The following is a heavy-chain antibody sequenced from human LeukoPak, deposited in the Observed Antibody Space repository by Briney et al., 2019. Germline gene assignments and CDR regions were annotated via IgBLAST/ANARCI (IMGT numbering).Heavy chain of an antibody. CDR2: ISSSGSNI. CDR1: GFTFRSYE. Sequence: PGGSLRLSCAASGFTFRSYEMNWVRQAPGKGLEWVSYISSSGSNIYYADSVKGRFTISRDNAKNSLFLQMNSLRAEDTAVYYCARLYSSSSGRALDYWGQGTLVTVSS. J-gene: IGHJ4*02. CDR3: ARLYSSSSGRALDY. D-gene: IGHD6-6*01. V-gene: IGHV3-48*03.